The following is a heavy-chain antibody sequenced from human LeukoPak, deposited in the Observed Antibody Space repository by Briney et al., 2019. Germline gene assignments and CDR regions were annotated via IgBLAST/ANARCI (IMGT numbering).Heavy chain of an antibody. Sequence: GGSLRLSCAASGFTFNSYGMTWVRQAPGKGLEWVAVISYDGSNKYYADSVKGRFTISRDNSKNTLYLQMNSLRAEDTAVYYCARGPSSWHFDYYYYGMDVWGQGTTVTVSS. V-gene: IGHV3-30*03. J-gene: IGHJ6*02. CDR1: GFTFNSYG. D-gene: IGHD6-13*01. CDR2: ISYDGSNK. CDR3: ARGPSSWHFDYYYYGMDV.